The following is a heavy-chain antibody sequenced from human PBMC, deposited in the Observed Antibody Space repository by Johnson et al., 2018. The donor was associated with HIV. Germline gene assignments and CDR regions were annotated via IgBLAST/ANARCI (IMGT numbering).Heavy chain of an antibody. J-gene: IGHJ3*02. CDR3: TTERNYGDHDAFDI. D-gene: IGHD1-7*01. Sequence: QVQLVESGGGVVQPGRSLRLSCAASGFTFSSYGMHWVRQAPGKGLEWVAVIWYDGSNKYYADSVKGRFTISRDNSKNTLYLQMNSLKTEDTAVYYCTTERNYGDHDAFDIWGQGTMVPVSS. CDR2: IWYDGSNK. V-gene: IGHV3-33*01. CDR1: GFTFSSYG.